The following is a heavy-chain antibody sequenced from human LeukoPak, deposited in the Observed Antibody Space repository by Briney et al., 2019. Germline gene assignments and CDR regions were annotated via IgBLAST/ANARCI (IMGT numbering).Heavy chain of an antibody. Sequence: ASVKVSCKASGYTFTSYGISWVRQAPGQGLEWMGWISAYNGNTNYAQKLQGRVTMTTDTSTSTAYMALRSLRTDDTAVYYCARVGDPYGGNSGPTYYWGQGTLVTVSS. CDR3: ARVGDPYGGNSGPTYY. J-gene: IGHJ4*02. D-gene: IGHD4-23*01. V-gene: IGHV1-18*01. CDR2: ISAYNGNT. CDR1: GYTFTSYG.